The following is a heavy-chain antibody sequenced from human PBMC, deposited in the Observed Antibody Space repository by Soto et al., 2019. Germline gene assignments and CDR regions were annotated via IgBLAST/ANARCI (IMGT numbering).Heavy chain of an antibody. V-gene: IGHV1-8*01. CDR2: MNPNSGNT. D-gene: IGHD1-26*01. J-gene: IGHJ5*02. CDR1: GYTFTSYD. CDR3: AREREGSGFDP. Sequence: QVQLVQSGAEMKKPGASVKVSCKASGYTFTSYDINWVRQATGQGLEWMGWMNPNSGNTAYAQKFQGRVTMTKNTNKSTAYMELSRLRSEDTAVYYCAREREGSGFDPWGQGTLVTVSS.